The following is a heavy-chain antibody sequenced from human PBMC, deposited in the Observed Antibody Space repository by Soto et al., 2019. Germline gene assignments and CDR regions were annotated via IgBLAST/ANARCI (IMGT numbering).Heavy chain of an antibody. CDR3: ARVSGRRVDTARVFDY. CDR2: ISSSSSYI. Sequence: GGSLRLSCAASGFTFSSYSMNWVRQAPGKGLEWVSSISSSSSYIYYADSVKGRFTISRDNAKNSLYLQMNSLRAEDTAVYYCARVSGRRVDTARVFDYWGQGTLVTVSS. D-gene: IGHD5-18*01. CDR1: GFTFSSYS. V-gene: IGHV3-21*01. J-gene: IGHJ4*02.